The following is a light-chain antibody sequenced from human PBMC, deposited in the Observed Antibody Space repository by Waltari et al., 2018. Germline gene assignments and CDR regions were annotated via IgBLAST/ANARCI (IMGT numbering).Light chain of an antibody. CDR3: QQGNSFPPT. J-gene: IGKJ1*01. CDR2: SAS. V-gene: IGKV1-12*01. CDR1: QDISSW. Sequence: DIQMTQSPSSVSASVGERVTITCRASQDISSWLAWYQQKPGKAPKLLIYSASALQSGVPSRFSCSGSVTDFTLIINSLQPEDFATYYCQQGNSFPPTFGQGTKVEIK.